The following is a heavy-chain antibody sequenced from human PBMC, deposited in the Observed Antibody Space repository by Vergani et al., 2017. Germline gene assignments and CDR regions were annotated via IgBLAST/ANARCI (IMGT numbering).Heavy chain of an antibody. J-gene: IGHJ3*02. D-gene: IGHD2-15*01. CDR1: GGSFSGYY. CDR2: INHSGST. V-gene: IGHV4-34*01. Sequence: QVQLQQWGAGLLKPSETLSLTCAVYGGSFSGYYWSWIRQPPGKGLEWSGEINHSGSTNYNPSLKSRVTISVDTSKNQFSLKLSSVTAADTAVYYCAREDIVVVVAARAGAFDIWGQGTMVTVSS. CDR3: AREDIVVVVAARAGAFDI.